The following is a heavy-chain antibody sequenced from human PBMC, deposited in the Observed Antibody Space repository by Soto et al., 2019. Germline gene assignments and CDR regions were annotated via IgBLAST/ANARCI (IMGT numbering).Heavy chain of an antibody. J-gene: IGHJ6*02. Sequence: EVQLVESGGGLVQPGGSLRLSCAASGFTVSSNYMSWVRQAPGKGLEWVSVIYSDGSTYYADSVKGRFTISRHNSKNTLYLQMNSLSAEDTAVYYCARDPYYDSSGYLASNGMDVWGQGTKVTVSS. V-gene: IGHV3-53*04. CDR1: GFTVSSNY. CDR3: ARDPYYDSSGYLASNGMDV. D-gene: IGHD3-22*01. CDR2: IYSDGST.